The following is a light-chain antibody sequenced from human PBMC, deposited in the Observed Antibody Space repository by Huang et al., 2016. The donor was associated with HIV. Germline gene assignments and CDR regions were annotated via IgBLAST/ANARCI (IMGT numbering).Light chain of an antibody. V-gene: IGKV1-39*01. CDR3: QQCYRGCT. CDR1: QRISNY. J-gene: IGKJ4*01. CDR2: AAS. Sequence: DIQMTQSPSSLSASVGDRVTITCRASQRISNYLNWYQQKPGKAPNLLIYAASSLQSGVPSRFSGSGSGTEFTLTISSLQREDFATYYCQQCYRGCTFGGGAKVEIK.